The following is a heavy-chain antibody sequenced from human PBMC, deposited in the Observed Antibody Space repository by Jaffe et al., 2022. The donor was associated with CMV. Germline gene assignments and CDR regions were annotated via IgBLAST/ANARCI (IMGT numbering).Heavy chain of an antibody. CDR1: GFTFSSYW. J-gene: IGHJ4*02. V-gene: IGHV3-7*03. Sequence: EVQLVESGGGLVQPGGSLRLSCAASGFTFSSYWMSWVRQAPGKGLEWVANIKQDGSEKYYVDSVKGRFTISRDNAKNSLYLQMNSLRAEDTAVYYCARENDLGSGSLRYYFDYWGQGTLVTVSS. D-gene: IGHD3-3*01. CDR3: ARENDLGSGSLRYYFDY. CDR2: IKQDGSEK.